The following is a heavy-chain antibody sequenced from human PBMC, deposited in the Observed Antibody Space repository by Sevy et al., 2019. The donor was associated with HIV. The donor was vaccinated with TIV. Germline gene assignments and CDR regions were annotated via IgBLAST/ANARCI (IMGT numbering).Heavy chain of an antibody. CDR1: GFTFCSYS. CDR2: ISSSSSTI. Sequence: GGSLRLSCAASGFTFCSYSMNWVRQAPGKGLEWVSYISSSSSTIYYADSVKGRFTISRDNAKNSLYLQMNSLRDEDTAVYYCARDHGDYGRGYYYYYGMDVWGQGTTVTVSS. CDR3: ARDHGDYGRGYYYYYGMDV. D-gene: IGHD4-17*01. J-gene: IGHJ6*02. V-gene: IGHV3-48*02.